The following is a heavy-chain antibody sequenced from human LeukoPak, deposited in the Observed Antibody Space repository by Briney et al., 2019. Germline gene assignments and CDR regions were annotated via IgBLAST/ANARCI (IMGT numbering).Heavy chain of an antibody. V-gene: IGHV3-7*01. Sequence: GGSLRLSCAASGFTVSSNYMSWVRQAPGKGLEWVANINQDGSERYYVDSVKGRFIISRDNAKNSLYLQMNSLRAEDTAVYYCARDPPTGGNYWGQGTLVTVSS. CDR1: GFTVSSNY. CDR3: ARDPPTGGNY. J-gene: IGHJ4*02. D-gene: IGHD3-16*01. CDR2: INQDGSER.